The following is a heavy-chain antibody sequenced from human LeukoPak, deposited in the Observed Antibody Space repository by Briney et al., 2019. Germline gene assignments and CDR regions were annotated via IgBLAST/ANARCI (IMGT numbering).Heavy chain of an antibody. Sequence: GGSLRLSCAASGFTFSSYSMNWVRQAPGKGLEWVSSISSSSSYIYYADSVKGRFTISRDNSKNTLYLQMNSLRAEDTAVYYCARDPRGDGMDVWGQGTTVTVSS. CDR1: GFTFSSYS. V-gene: IGHV3-21*04. CDR3: ARDPRGDGMDV. CDR2: ISSSSSYI. J-gene: IGHJ6*02.